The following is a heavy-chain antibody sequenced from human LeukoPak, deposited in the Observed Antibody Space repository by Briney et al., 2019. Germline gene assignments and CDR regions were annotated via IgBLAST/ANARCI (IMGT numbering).Heavy chain of an antibody. Sequence: GASVKVSCKASGGTFSSYAINWVRQATGQGLEWMGWMNPNSGNTGYAQKFQGRVTMTRNTSISTAYMELSSLRSEDTAVYYCARPSTVPWAFDIWGQGTMVTVSS. CDR1: GGTFSSYA. CDR3: ARPSTVPWAFDI. CDR2: MNPNSGNT. D-gene: IGHD4-17*01. J-gene: IGHJ3*02. V-gene: IGHV1-8*02.